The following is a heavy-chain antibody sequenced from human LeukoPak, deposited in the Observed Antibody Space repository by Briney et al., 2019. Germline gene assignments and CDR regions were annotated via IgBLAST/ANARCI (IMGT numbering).Heavy chain of an antibody. CDR2: ISSSSRTI. J-gene: IGHJ4*02. Sequence: GGSLRLSCAASGFTFSSYSMNWVCQAPGKGLEWVSYISSSSRTIYDADSVKGRFTISRDNARNSLYLQMNSLRAEDTAVYYCAREASSGWHYFDYWGQGTLVTVSS. CDR3: AREASSGWHYFDY. D-gene: IGHD6-19*01. CDR1: GFTFSSYS. V-gene: IGHV3-48*01.